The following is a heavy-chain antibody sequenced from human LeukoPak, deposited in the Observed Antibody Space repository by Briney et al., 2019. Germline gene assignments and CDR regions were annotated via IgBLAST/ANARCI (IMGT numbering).Heavy chain of an antibody. D-gene: IGHD5-18*01. V-gene: IGHV3-64D*06. Sequence: GGSLRLSCSASGFTFRSYAMHWVRQAPGKGLQYVSAISSDGGGTYYADSVKGRFTISRDNSKNTLSLEMTSLRVEDTAVYYCVKGFTYSRDVFEYWGQGTLVTVSS. CDR1: GFTFRSYA. CDR2: ISSDGGGT. J-gene: IGHJ4*02. CDR3: VKGFTYSRDVFEY.